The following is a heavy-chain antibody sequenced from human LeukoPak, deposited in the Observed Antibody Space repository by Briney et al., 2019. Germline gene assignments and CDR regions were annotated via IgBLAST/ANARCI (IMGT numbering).Heavy chain of an antibody. V-gene: IGHV1-8*03. CDR3: ARGRTADIVVVPAAIPEELDY. D-gene: IGHD2-2*02. CDR2: MNPNSGNT. Sequence: AASVKVSCKASGYTFTSYDINWVRQATGQGLEWMGWMNPNSGNTGYAQKFQGRVTITRNTSISTAYMELSSLRSEDTAVYYCARGRTADIVVVPAAIPEELDYWGQGTLDTVSS. CDR1: GYTFTSYD. J-gene: IGHJ4*02.